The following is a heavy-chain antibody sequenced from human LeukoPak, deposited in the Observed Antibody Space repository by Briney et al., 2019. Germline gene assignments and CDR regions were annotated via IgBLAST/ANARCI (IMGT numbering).Heavy chain of an antibody. CDR2: MNPNSGNT. D-gene: IGHD6-13*01. Sequence: GASVKVSCKASGYTFTSYDINWVRQATGQGLEWMGWMNPNSGNTGYAQKFQGRVTITRNTSISTAYMELSSLRSEDTAVYYCARKGVGAAAGTWFVNWFDSWGQGTLVTVSS. V-gene: IGHV1-8*03. CDR3: ARKGVGAAAGTWFVNWFDS. J-gene: IGHJ5*01. CDR1: GYTFTSYD.